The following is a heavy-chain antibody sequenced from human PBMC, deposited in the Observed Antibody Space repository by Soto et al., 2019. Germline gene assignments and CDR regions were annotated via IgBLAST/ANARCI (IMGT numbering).Heavy chain of an antibody. CDR2: ISAYNGNT. V-gene: IGHV1-18*04. Sequence: ASVKVSCKASGYTFTSYGISWVRQAPGQGLEWMGWISAYNGNTNYAQKPQGRVTMTTDTSTSTAYMELRSLRSDDTAVYYCARDRNDILTGYLIYYYYGMDVWGQGTTVTVSS. CDR3: ARDRNDILTGYLIYYYYGMDV. CDR1: GYTFTSYG. D-gene: IGHD3-9*01. J-gene: IGHJ6*02.